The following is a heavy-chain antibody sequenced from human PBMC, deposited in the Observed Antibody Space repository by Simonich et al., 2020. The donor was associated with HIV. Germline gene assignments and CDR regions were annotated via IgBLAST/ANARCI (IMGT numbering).Heavy chain of an antibody. CDR3: ARHVAGADIDY. J-gene: IGHJ4*02. D-gene: IGHD2-15*01. CDR1: GGSIRNYS. Sequence: QVQLKESGPGLVKPSETLSLTCIVSGGSIRNYSCSWLRQPPGKELEWLGGFKYSGSTSDNPSLKSRVTISVETSKNQFSLKLISVTAADTAVYYCARHVAGADIDYWGQGTLVTVSS. V-gene: IGHV4-59*08. CDR2: FKYSGST.